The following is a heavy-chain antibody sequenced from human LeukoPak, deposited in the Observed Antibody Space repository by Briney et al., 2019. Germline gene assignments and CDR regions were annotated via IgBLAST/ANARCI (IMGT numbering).Heavy chain of an antibody. D-gene: IGHD6-13*01. CDR3: ARVVAAAAFWFDP. CDR1: GGSISSGGYS. V-gene: IGHV4-30-2*01. CDR2: IYHSGST. J-gene: IGHJ5*02. Sequence: SETLSLTCAVSGGSISSGGYSWSWIRQPPGKGLEWIGCIYHSGSTYYNPSLKSRVTISVDRSKNQFSLKLSSVTAADTAVYYCARVVAAAAFWFDPWGQGTLVTVSS.